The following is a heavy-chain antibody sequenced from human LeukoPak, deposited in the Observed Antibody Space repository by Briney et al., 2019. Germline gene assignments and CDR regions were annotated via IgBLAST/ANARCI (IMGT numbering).Heavy chain of an antibody. V-gene: IGHV4-39*07. J-gene: IGHJ4*02. D-gene: IGHD3-10*01. Sequence: PSETLSLTCTVSSGSISSSSYYWGWIRQPPGKGLEWIGSIYYSGSTYYNPSLKSRVTISVDTSKNQFSLKLSSVTAADTSVYYCAADHGGSGNLYWGQGTPVTVSS. CDR1: SGSISSSSYY. CDR2: IYYSGST. CDR3: AADHGGSGNLY.